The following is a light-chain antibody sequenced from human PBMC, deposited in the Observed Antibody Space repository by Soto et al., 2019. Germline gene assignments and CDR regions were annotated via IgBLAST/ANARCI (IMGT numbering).Light chain of an antibody. J-gene: IGLJ2*01. Sequence: QSVLTQPPSVSGAPGQRVTISSTGRSSNIGAGYDVHWYQQLPGTAPKLLIYGNSNRPSGVPDRFSGSKSGTSASLAITGLQAQDEPDYYCQSYDSSLSGSGVFGGGTKLTVL. CDR3: QSYDSSLSGSGV. V-gene: IGLV1-40*01. CDR1: SSNIGAGYD. CDR2: GNS.